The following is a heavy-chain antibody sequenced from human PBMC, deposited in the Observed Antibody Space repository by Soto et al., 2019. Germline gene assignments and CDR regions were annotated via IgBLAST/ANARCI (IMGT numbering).Heavy chain of an antibody. Sequence: GASVKVSCKASGYTFTGYYMHWVRQAPGQGLEWMGWINPNSGGTNYAQKFQGWVTMTRDTSISTAYMELSRLRSDDTAVYYCARVGEENSSGYYGYWGQGTLVTVSS. V-gene: IGHV1-2*04. CDR2: INPNSGGT. D-gene: IGHD3-22*01. J-gene: IGHJ4*02. CDR1: GYTFTGYY. CDR3: ARVGEENSSGYYGY.